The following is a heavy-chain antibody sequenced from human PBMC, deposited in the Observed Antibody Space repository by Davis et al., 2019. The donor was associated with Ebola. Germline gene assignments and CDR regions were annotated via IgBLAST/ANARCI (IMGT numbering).Heavy chain of an antibody. CDR3: VKTQFLEWSYGMDV. D-gene: IGHD3-3*01. CDR2: ISSNGDST. CDR1: GFTFSLYT. Sequence: GESLKISCSASGFTFSLYTMHWVRQAPGKGLEYVSAISSNGDSTYYADSVKGRFTISRDNSKNTLYLQMSSLRIEDTAVYYCVKTQFLEWSYGMDVWGQGTTVTVSS. V-gene: IGHV3-64D*06. J-gene: IGHJ6*02.